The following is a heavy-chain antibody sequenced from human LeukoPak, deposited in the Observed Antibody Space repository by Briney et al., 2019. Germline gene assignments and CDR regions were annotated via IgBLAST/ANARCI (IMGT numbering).Heavy chain of an antibody. V-gene: IGHV4-39*01. CDR3: ARHDRYSSSWYLGYFGY. Sequence: PSETLSLTCTVSGGSISTSSYYWDWIRQPPRKGLEWIGSIYYSGSTHHNPSLKSRVTISVDTSKNQVSLKLSSVTAADTAVYYCARHDRYSSSWYLGYFGYWGQGTLVIVSS. CDR1: GGSISTSSYY. D-gene: IGHD6-13*01. CDR2: IYYSGST. J-gene: IGHJ4*02.